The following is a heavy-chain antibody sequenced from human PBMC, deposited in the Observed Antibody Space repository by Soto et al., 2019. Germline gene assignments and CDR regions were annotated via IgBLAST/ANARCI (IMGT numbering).Heavy chain of an antibody. CDR3: AVLHFRAYGLDV. J-gene: IGHJ6*02. Sequence: VKVSCKASVGTFSSYAISWVRQAPGQGLEWMGGIIPIFGTANYAQKFQGRVTITADKSTSTAYMELSSLRSEDTAVYYCAVLHFRAYGLDVLAQWTPDTVSS. CDR2: IIPIFGTA. D-gene: IGHD1-26*01. V-gene: IGHV1-69*06. CDR1: VGTFSSYA.